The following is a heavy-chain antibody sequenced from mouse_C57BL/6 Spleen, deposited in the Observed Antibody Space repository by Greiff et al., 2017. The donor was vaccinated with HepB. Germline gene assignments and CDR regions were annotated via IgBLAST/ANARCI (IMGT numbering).Heavy chain of an antibody. J-gene: IGHJ1*03. CDR1: GYSITSGYY. V-gene: IGHV3-6*01. CDR2: ISYDGSN. Sequence: EVKLVESGPGLVKPSPSLSLTCSVTGYSITSGYYWNWIRQFPGNKLEWMGYISYDGSNNYNPSLKNRISITRDTSKNQFFLKLNSVTTEDTATYYCARGNFDVWGTGTTVTVSS. CDR3: ARGNFDV.